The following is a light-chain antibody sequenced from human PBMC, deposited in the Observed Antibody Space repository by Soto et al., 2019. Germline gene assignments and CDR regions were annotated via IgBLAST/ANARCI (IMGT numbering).Light chain of an antibody. J-gene: IGKJ2*01. CDR2: GAS. Sequence: EIVLTQSPGTLSLSPGERATLSCRASQSVSSSYVAWYQQKPGQAPRLLIYGASSSATGIPDRFSGSGSGTDFTLTISRLEPEDFAVYYCQQYSSSPMYTFGEGTKLQIK. V-gene: IGKV3-20*01. CDR1: QSVSSSY. CDR3: QQYSSSPMYT.